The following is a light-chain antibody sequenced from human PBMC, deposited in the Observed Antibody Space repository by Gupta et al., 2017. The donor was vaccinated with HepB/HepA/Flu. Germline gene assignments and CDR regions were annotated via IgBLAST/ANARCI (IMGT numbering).Light chain of an antibody. J-gene: IGLJ1*01. CDR3: NSRESSGNHYV. CDR1: SLRSYY. V-gene: IGLV3-19*01. CDR2: GKN. Sequence: SSELTQDPAVSVALGQTVRITCQGDSLRSYYASWYQQKSGQAPVLVIYGKNNRPSGIPDRFSGSSSGNTAALTITGAQAEDEADYYCNSRESSGNHYVFGTGTKVTVL.